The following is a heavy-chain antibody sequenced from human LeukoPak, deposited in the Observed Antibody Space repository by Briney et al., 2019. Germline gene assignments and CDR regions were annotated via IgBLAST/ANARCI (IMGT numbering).Heavy chain of an antibody. CDR2: IYTSGST. Sequence: SETLSLTCTVSGGSISSYYWSWIRQPAGKGLEWIGRIYTSGSTNYNPSLKSRVTISVDTSKNQFSLKLSSVTAADTAVYYCARADILTGYGNWFDPWGQGTLVTVSS. CDR3: ARADILTGYGNWFDP. V-gene: IGHV4-4*07. D-gene: IGHD3-9*01. CDR1: GGSISSYY. J-gene: IGHJ5*02.